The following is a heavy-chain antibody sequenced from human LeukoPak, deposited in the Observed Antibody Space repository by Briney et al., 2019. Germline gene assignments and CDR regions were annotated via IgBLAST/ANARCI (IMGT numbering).Heavy chain of an antibody. Sequence: SGGPLRLSCAASGFTFSSYWMHWVRQAPGKGLVWVSRINSDGSSTSYADSVKGRFTISRDNAKNTLYLQMNSLRAEDTAVYYCARAAPIAVAGGSANDYFDYWGQGTLVTVSS. D-gene: IGHD6-19*01. CDR3: ARAAPIAVAGGSANDYFDY. J-gene: IGHJ4*02. CDR2: INSDGSST. V-gene: IGHV3-74*01. CDR1: GFTFSSYW.